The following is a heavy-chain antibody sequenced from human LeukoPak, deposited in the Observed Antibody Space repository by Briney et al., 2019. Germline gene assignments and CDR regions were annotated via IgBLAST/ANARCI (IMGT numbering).Heavy chain of an antibody. CDR3: ARSDGFSGYSSLGDS. J-gene: IGHJ5*01. CDR1: GYTFSGYY. D-gene: IGHD3-22*01. Sequence: ASVKVSCKASGYTFSGYYMHWVRQAPGQGLEWMGWINPNSGDTNYAQKFQGRVTMTRDTSTSTAYMDLSRLRSDDTAVYYCARSDGFSGYSSLGDSWGQGTLVTVSS. V-gene: IGHV1-2*02. CDR2: INPNSGDT.